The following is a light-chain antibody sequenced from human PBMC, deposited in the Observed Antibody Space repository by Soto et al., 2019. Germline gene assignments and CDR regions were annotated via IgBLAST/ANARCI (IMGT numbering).Light chain of an antibody. V-gene: IGKV3-15*01. CDR1: QNIKDY. J-gene: IGKJ1*01. CDR2: CAS. CDR3: QQYNTWPRT. Sequence: EIVMTQSPATLSMSPGERATLSCRASQNIKDYLAWFQQKPGQATRLLIYCASTRATAIPARFSGSGSGTEFTLSISSLQSEDFAVYYCQQYNTWPRTFGQGTKVETK.